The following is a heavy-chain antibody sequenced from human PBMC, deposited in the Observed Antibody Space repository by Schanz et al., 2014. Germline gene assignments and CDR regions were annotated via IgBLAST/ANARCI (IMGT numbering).Heavy chain of an antibody. CDR2: INHSANT. Sequence: QVQLQESGPGLVKPSETLSLTCAVDGGSFSGYYWSWIRQSPDKGLEWIGEINHSANTTYNPSLKSRVTISVDSSKNQFSRMLNSVTAADTAVYYCARRHHFRSGPYYYYYMDVWGKGTTVTVSS. V-gene: IGHV4-34*01. CDR1: GGSFSGYY. CDR3: ARRHHFRSGPYYYYYMDV. J-gene: IGHJ6*03. D-gene: IGHD3-3*02.